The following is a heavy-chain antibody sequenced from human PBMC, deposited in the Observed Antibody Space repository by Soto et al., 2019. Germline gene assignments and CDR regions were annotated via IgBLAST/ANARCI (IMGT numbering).Heavy chain of an antibody. CDR2: ISAYNGNT. D-gene: IGHD3-22*01. J-gene: IGHJ4*02. Sequence: ASVKVSCKASGYTFTSYGISWVRQAPGQGLEWMGWISAYNGNTNYAQKLQGRVTMTTDTSTSTAYMELRSLRSDDTAVYYCARYEVYYYDSSGYYDFHYWGQGTLVTVYS. V-gene: IGHV1-18*01. CDR3: ARYEVYYYDSSGYYDFHY. CDR1: GYTFTSYG.